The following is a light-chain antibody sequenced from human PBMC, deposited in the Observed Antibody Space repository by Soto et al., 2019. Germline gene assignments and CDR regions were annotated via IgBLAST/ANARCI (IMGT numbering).Light chain of an antibody. CDR2: SNN. V-gene: IGLV1-44*01. CDR1: SSNIGSNT. CDR3: AAWDDSLNGGV. Sequence: QSVLTQSPSASGTPGQRVTISCSGSSSNIGSNTVNWYQQLPGTAPKVLIYSNNQRPSGVPDRFSGSKSGTSASLAISGLQSEDEADYYCAAWDDSLNGGVFGGGTKLTVL. J-gene: IGLJ3*02.